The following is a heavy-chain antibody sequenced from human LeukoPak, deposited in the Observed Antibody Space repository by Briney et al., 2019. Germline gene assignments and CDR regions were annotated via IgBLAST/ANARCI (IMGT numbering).Heavy chain of an antibody. CDR3: ASGGYSSGWYGSFDI. Sequence: PSETLSLTCTVSGASISSSDYYWGWIRQPPGKGLEWIGSLYSGGLTYYNPSLKSRVTISVDTSKNQFSLKVTSVTAADTVVYSCASGGYSSGWYGSFDIWGQWTVVTVSS. V-gene: IGHV4-39*01. CDR1: GASISSSDYY. J-gene: IGHJ3*02. CDR2: LYSGGLT. D-gene: IGHD6-19*01.